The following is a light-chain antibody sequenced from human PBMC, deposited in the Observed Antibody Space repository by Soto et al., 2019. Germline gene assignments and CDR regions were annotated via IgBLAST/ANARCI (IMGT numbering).Light chain of an antibody. CDR1: QSIRRN. V-gene: IGKV3-15*01. J-gene: IGKJ5*01. CDR3: QQHNDWPPAIT. Sequence: EIVMTQSPATLSVSPGERVTLSCGASQSIRRNLAWYQQRPGQAPRLLIYGASTRATGIPARFSGSGSGTEFTLTISSLQSEDFAVYYCQQHNDWPPAITFGQGTRLKIK. CDR2: GAS.